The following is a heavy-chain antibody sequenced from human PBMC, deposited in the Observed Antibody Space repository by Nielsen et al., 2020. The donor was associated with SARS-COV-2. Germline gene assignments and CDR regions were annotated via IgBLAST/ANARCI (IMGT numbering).Heavy chain of an antibody. J-gene: IGHJ2*01. D-gene: IGHD4-17*01. V-gene: IGHV3-7*01. CDR1: GFTFSSYA. Sequence: GGSLRLSCAASGFTFSSYAMSWVRQAPGKGLEWVANIKQDGSEKYYVDSVKGRFTISRDNAKNSLYLQMNSLRAEDTAVYYCARHYGDYDWYFDLWGRGTLVTVSS. CDR3: ARHYGDYDWYFDL. CDR2: IKQDGSEK.